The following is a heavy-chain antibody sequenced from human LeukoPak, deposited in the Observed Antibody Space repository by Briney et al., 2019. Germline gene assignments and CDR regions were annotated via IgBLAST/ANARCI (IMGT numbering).Heavy chain of an antibody. CDR1: GFTLSSHE. J-gene: IGHJ4*02. CDR3: ARGYDNGVNFDY. V-gene: IGHV3-48*03. Sequence: GGSLRLSCAASGFTLSSHEMNWVRQAPGKGLEFLSKISYSGSAIDYADSVKGRFTISRDNAKNSLYLQMNSLRAEDTAVYYCARGYDNGVNFDYWGQGTLVTVSS. CDR2: ISYSGSAI. D-gene: IGHD3-9*01.